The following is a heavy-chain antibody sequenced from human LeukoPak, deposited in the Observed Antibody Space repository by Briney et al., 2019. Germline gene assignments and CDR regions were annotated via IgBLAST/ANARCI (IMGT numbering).Heavy chain of an antibody. CDR2: ISDSGGST. J-gene: IGHJ4*02. CDR1: GFTFSTYA. Sequence: QAGGSLRLSCAASGFTFSTYAMNWVRQAPGKGLEWVSAISDSGGSTYYADSVKGRFTISRDNSKNTLYLQMNSLRAEDTAVYYCAKSQGGSVPWNDYWGQGTLVTVSS. D-gene: IGHD2-8*02. CDR3: AKSQGGSVPWNDY. V-gene: IGHV3-23*01.